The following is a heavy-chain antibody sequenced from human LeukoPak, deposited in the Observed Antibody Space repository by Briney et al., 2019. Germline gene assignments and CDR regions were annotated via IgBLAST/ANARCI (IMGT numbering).Heavy chain of an antibody. Sequence: GGSLRLSCAASGFSVSTNYMSWVRQAPGKGLEWVAVISYDGSNKYYADSVKGRFTISRDNSKNTLYLQMNSLRAEDTAVYYCARDFPRQYCSSTSCYGSYYYYYMDVWGKGTTVTVSS. D-gene: IGHD2-2*01. CDR2: ISYDGSNK. V-gene: IGHV3-30*03. CDR3: ARDFPRQYCSSTSCYGSYYYYYMDV. J-gene: IGHJ6*03. CDR1: GFSVSTNY.